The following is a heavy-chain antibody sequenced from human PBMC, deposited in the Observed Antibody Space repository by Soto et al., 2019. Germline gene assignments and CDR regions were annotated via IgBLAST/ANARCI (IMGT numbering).Heavy chain of an antibody. CDR3: AREWGVSAAPRWFDP. D-gene: IGHD3-10*01. V-gene: IGHV1-69*13. CDR1: GGTFSSYA. CDR2: IIPIFGTA. J-gene: IGHJ5*02. Sequence: ASVKVSCKTSGGTFSSYAISWVRQAPGQGLEWMGGIIPIFGTANYAQKFQGRVTITADESTSTAYMELSSLRSEDTAVYYCAREWGVSAAPRWFDPWGQGTLVTVSS.